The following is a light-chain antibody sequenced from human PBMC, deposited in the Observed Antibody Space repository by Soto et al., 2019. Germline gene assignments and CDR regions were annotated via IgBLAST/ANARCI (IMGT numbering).Light chain of an antibody. CDR1: SSNIGRNT. V-gene: IGLV1-44*01. CDR3: AAWDDRLNGYV. Sequence: QSVLTQPPSASGTPGQRVTISCSWSSSNIGRNTVNWYQQFPGTAPKLLIYTNNQRPSGVPGRFSGSKSGTSASLAISGLQSEDEAEYYCAAWDDRLNGYVFGAVTKLTV. J-gene: IGLJ1*01. CDR2: TNN.